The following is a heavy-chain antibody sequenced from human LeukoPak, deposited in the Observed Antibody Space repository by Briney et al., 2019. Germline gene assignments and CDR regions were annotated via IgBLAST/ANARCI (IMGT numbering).Heavy chain of an antibody. D-gene: IGHD1-14*01. Sequence: SVKVSCKASGGTFSSYAISWVRQAPGQGLEWMGGIIPIFGTANYAQKFQGRVTITADESTSTAYMELSSLRPEDTAVYYCARAKVEHGIKYFDYWGQGTLVTVSS. V-gene: IGHV1-69*13. CDR2: IIPIFGTA. J-gene: IGHJ4*02. CDR3: ARAKVEHGIKYFDY. CDR1: GGTFSSYA.